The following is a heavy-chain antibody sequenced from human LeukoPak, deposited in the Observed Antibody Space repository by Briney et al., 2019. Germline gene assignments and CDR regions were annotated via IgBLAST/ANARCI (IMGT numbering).Heavy chain of an antibody. J-gene: IGHJ3*02. CDR3: APYLEPHDAFDI. V-gene: IGHV1-2*02. D-gene: IGHD1-20*01. CDR1: GYTFTCYY. Sequence: ASVKVSCXASGYTFTCYYMHWVRQAPGQGLEWMGWINPNSGGTNYAQKFQGRVTMTRDTSISTAYMELSRLRSDDTAVYYCAPYLEPHDAFDIWGQGTMVTVSS. CDR2: INPNSGGT.